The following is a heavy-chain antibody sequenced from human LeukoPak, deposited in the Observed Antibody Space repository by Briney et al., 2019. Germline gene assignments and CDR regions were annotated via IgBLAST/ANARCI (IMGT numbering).Heavy chain of an antibody. CDR3: AKDGHYSYGNNFDY. J-gene: IGHJ4*02. CDR2: ITGSGGDT. D-gene: IGHD5-18*01. V-gene: IGHV3-23*01. CDR1: GFTFSSHA. Sequence: GGSLRLSCAASGFTFSSHALSWVRQAPGKGLAWVSGITGSGGDTYYGDSVKGRFTISRDNSKNMLHLQMNSLRVEDTAIYYCAKDGHYSYGNNFDYWGQGILVTVS.